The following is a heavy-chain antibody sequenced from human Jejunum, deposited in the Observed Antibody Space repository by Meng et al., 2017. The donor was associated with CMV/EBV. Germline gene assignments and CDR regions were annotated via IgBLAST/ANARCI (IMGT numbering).Heavy chain of an antibody. V-gene: IGHV3-73*01. CDR1: TFSGSA. CDR2: IRGKAHSYAT. CDR3: TRADSSNYGTLFDY. J-gene: IGHJ4*02. D-gene: IGHD4-11*01. Sequence: TFSGSAVHWVRQASGKGREWVGHIRGKAHSYATAYTASVKGRFTISRDDSKNTAYLEMNSLKTEDTAVYYCTRADSSNYGTLFDYWGQGTLVTVSS.